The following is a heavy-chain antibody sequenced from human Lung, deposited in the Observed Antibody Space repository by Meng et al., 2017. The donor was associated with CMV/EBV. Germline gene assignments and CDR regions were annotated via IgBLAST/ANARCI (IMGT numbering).Heavy chain of an antibody. J-gene: IGHJ5*02. Sequence: SXKISXAASGFTFSSYAMHWVRQAPGKGLEWVAVISYDGSNKYYADSVKGRFTISRDNSKNTLYLQMNSLRAEDTAVYYCARVAVPAAITFGLFDPWGQGXLVTVSS. CDR1: GFTFSSYA. CDR3: ARVAVPAAITFGLFDP. V-gene: IGHV3-30*04. CDR2: ISYDGSNK. D-gene: IGHD2-2*02.